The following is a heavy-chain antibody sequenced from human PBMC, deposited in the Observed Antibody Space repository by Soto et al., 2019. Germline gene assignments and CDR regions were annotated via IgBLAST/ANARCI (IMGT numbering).Heavy chain of an antibody. D-gene: IGHD3-10*01. V-gene: IGHV3-30-3*01. CDR1: GFTFSSYA. J-gene: IGHJ6*02. Sequence: GGSLRLSCAASGFTFSSYAMHWVRQAPGKGLEWVAVISYDGSNKYYADSVKGRFTISRDNSKNTLYLQMNSLRAEDTAVYYCARDPVLLWFGELHGPDVWGQGTTVTVSS. CDR2: ISYDGSNK. CDR3: ARDPVLLWFGELHGPDV.